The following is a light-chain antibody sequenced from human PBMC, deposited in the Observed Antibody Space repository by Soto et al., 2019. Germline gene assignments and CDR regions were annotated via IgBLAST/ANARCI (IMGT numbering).Light chain of an antibody. V-gene: IGKV3D-15*01. J-gene: IGKJ4*01. CDR3: QQYHSWPQVT. Sequence: EVLMTQSPATLSVSPGERATLSCRASQSININLTWYQKKPGQAPRVLIYGASIRASGIPTRFSGSGSGTGFHLNINRLEHHDLAFDYCQQYHSWPQVTFGGGTKVEIK. CDR2: GAS. CDR1: QSININ.